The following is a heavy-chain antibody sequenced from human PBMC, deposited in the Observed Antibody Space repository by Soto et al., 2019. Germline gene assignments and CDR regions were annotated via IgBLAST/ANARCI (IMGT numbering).Heavy chain of an antibody. CDR2: ISSSSSYI. J-gene: IGHJ4*02. CDR3: ARDRYYYDSRGYFAPSFDY. Sequence: EVQLVESGGGLVKPGGSLRLSCAASGFTFSSYSMNWVRQAPGKGLEWVSSISSSSSYIYYADSVKGRFTISRDNAKNSLYLQMNSLRAEDTAVYYCARDRYYYDSRGYFAPSFDYWGQGTLVTVSS. D-gene: IGHD3-22*01. V-gene: IGHV3-21*01. CDR1: GFTFSSYS.